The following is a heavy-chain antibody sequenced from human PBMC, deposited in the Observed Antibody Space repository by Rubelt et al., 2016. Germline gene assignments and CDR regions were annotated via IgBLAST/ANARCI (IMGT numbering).Heavy chain of an antibody. D-gene: IGHD1-26*01. CDR2: IIPLLGIA. Sequence: QVQLVQSGAEVKKPGSSVKVSCKASGGTFSSYAISWVRQAPGQGLEWMGRIIPLLGIANYEQKFQGRVTITAEKSTSTAYMELSSLRSEDTAVYYCARDPRSYHAFDIWGQGTMVTVSS. CDR3: ARDPRSYHAFDI. V-gene: IGHV1-69*04. J-gene: IGHJ3*02. CDR1: GGTFSSYA.